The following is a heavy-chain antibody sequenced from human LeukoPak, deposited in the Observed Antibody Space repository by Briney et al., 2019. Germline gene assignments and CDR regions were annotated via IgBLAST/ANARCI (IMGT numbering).Heavy chain of an antibody. CDR3: ARELTVGATIDY. Sequence: PGGSLRLSCAASGFTFSTYYMSWVRQAPGKGLEWVSGICGGGNSYYADSVTGRFTISRDNSRNTLYLQMNSLRGEDTAVYYCARELTVGATIDYWGQGTLVTVSS. J-gene: IGHJ4*02. D-gene: IGHD1-26*01. V-gene: IGHV3-66*02. CDR2: ICGGGNS. CDR1: GFTFSTYY.